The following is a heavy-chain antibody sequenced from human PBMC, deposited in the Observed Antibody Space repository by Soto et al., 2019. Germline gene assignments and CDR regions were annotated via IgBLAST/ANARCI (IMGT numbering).Heavy chain of an antibody. D-gene: IGHD6-19*01. CDR3: ARTDKFNSQSSGWANRFDS. Sequence: EMQLLESGGGLVQPGGSLRLFCAASGFTFSNYAMTWVRQAPGEGLEWVSTITPTGVTYYGDTVKDRFTISRDNSKSTLFLQMSSLRAEDTTIYSCARTDKFNSQSSGWANRFDSWGQATLVTVSS. CDR1: GFTFSNYA. CDR2: ITPTGVT. V-gene: IGHV3-23*01. J-gene: IGHJ4*02.